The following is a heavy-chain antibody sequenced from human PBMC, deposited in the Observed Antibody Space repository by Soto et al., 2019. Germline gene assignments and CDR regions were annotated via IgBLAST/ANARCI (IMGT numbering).Heavy chain of an antibody. V-gene: IGHV3-30-3*01. CDR1: GFTFSSYA. Sequence: ESGGGVVQPGRSLRLSCAASGFTFSSYAMHWVRQAPGKGLEWVAVISYDGSNKYYADSVKGRFTISRDNSKNTLYLQMNRLRAEDTAVYYCARDTYDSSDYWGQGTLVTVSS. CDR2: ISYDGSNK. D-gene: IGHD3-22*01. CDR3: ARDTYDSSDY. J-gene: IGHJ4*02.